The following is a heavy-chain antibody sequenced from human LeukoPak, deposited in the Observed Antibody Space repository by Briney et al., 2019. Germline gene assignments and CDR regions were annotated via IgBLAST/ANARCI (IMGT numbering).Heavy chain of an antibody. CDR2: ISYDGSNK. D-gene: IGHD3-16*01. CDR1: GFTFSSYA. J-gene: IGHJ4*02. Sequence: PGGSLRLSCPASGFTFSSYAMHWVRQAPGKGLEWVAVISYDGSNKYYADSVKGRFTISRDNSKNTLYLQMNSLRAEDTAVYYCARSGGPTSFDYWGQGALVTVSS. CDR3: ARSGGPTSFDY. V-gene: IGHV3-30-3*01.